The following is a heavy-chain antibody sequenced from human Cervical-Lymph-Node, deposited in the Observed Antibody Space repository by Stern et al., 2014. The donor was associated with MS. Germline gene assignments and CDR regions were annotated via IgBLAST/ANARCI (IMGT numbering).Heavy chain of an antibody. CDR1: GYTLSDYA. CDR3: ARGSGSHYAPFDH. CDR2: INIVNGKT. D-gene: IGHD1-26*01. V-gene: IGHV1-3*04. Sequence: QDQLVQSGAEVKKPGASVKVSCKASGYTLSDYAVHWVRQATGQRLEWMGWINIVNGKTSAAQKVQVRLTITRDTSASTADMELSSLTSTDTAIYYCARGSGSHYAPFDHWGQGTLVTVSS. J-gene: IGHJ4*02.